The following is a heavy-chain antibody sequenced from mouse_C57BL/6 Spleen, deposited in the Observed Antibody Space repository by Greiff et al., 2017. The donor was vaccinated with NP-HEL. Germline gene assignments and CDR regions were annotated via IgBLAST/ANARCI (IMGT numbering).Heavy chain of an antibody. V-gene: IGHV2-5*01. D-gene: IGHD1-1*01. CDR3: AKTRGSSSSFAY. Sequence: QVQLQQSGPGLVQPSQSLSITCTVSGFSLTSYGVHWVRQSPGKGLEWLGVIWRGGSTDYNAAFMFRLSITKDNSKSQVFFKMNSLQADDTAIYYCAKTRGSSSSFAYWGQGTLVTVSA. CDR2: IWRGGST. J-gene: IGHJ3*01. CDR1: GFSLTSYG.